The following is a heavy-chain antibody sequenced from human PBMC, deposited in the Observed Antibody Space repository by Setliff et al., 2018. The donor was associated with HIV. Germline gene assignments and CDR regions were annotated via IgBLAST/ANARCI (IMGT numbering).Heavy chain of an antibody. J-gene: IGHJ6*02. D-gene: IGHD1-26*01. V-gene: IGHV4-4*08. CDR1: GGSINNYF. Sequence: SETLSLTCTVSGGSINNYFWSWIRQAPGKGLEWLGYIYISGTTNYNPSLKGRVTMFLDTSKNQFSLKLSSVTAADTAVYYCARRSIVGSTRGYYYYALDVWGQGTTVTVSS. CDR3: ARRSIVGSTRGYYYYALDV. CDR2: IYISGTT.